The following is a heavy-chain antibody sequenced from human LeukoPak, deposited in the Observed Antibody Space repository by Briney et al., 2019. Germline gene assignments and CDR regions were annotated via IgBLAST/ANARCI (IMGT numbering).Heavy chain of an antibody. CDR1: XGSXSSXY. CDR2: XYTSGST. J-gene: IGHJ6*03. D-gene: IGHD2-2*01. V-gene: IGHV4-4*07. Sequence: TXSLXCTVSXGSXSSXYWSWIRQXAGXGLXXXXXXYTSGSTNYNPSLKSRVTMSVDTSKNQFSLKLSSVTAADTAVYYCASEVVPAAIARDYYYMDVWGKGTTVTVSS. CDR3: ASEVVPAAIARDYYYMDV.